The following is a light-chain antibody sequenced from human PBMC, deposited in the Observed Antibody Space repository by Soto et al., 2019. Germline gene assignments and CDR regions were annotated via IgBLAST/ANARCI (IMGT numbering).Light chain of an antibody. Sequence: EVVLTQSPATLSVSPGERATLSCRASQTVSRSLAWYQQKPGQAPRLLIYGASTRATGIPGRFSGSGSGTDFTLTISSLQSEDFAVYYCQQYIDWPPYTFGQGTKVDNK. V-gene: IGKV3-15*01. CDR1: QTVSRS. CDR3: QQYIDWPPYT. J-gene: IGKJ2*01. CDR2: GAS.